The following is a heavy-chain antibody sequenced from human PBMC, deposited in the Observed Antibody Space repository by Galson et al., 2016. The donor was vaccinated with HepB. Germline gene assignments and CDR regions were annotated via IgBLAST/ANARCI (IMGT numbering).Heavy chain of an antibody. V-gene: IGHV3-30*04. J-gene: IGHJ4*02. D-gene: IGHD3-10*01. CDR3: ARDMAKFDC. CDR2: ISYNGNYT. Sequence: SLRLSCAASGFTFSNYAMHWVRQAPGKGLDWVAVISYNGNYTYYADSLKGRFTISRDNSKNTLSLQMNSLRPDDTAVYYCARDMAKFDCWGQGTLVTVSS. CDR1: GFTFSNYA.